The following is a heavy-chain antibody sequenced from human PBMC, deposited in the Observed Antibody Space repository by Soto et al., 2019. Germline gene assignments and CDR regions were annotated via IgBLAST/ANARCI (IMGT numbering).Heavy chain of an antibody. CDR1: GGSVSSGSYY. J-gene: IGHJ4*02. V-gene: IGHV4-61*01. CDR2: IYYSGST. Sequence: KPSETLSLTCTVSGGSVSSGSYYWSWIRQPPGKGLEWIGYIYYSGSTNYNPSLKSRVTISVDTSKNQFSLKLSSVTAADTAVYYCARAWNGYSYGYFDYWGQGTLVTVSS. CDR3: ARAWNGYSYGYFDY. D-gene: IGHD5-18*01.